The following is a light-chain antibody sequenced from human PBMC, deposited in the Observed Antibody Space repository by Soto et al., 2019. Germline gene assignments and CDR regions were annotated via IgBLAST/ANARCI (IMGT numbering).Light chain of an antibody. CDR3: QQYNSYWT. Sequence: DIQMTQSPSTLSASVGDTVTITCRASQTISGWLAWYQQRPGKAPNLLIFDASTLESGVPSRFSGRGSGTEFTLTISSLQPDDFATYYCQQYNSYWTFGQGTKVDIK. CDR1: QTISGW. J-gene: IGKJ1*01. V-gene: IGKV1-5*01. CDR2: DAS.